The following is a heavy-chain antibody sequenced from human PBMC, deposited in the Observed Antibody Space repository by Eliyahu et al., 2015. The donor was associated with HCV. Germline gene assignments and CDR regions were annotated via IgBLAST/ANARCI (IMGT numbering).Heavy chain of an antibody. CDR2: IVPIFGTT. CDR1: GGTFSNFA. D-gene: IGHD3-16*02. CDR3: ARGTITFGGAIVNPRD. V-gene: IGHV1-69*01. Sequence: QVQLVQSGAEVKKPGSSVKVSCKTSGGTFSNFAISWVRQAPGQGLQWMGGIVPIFGTTNYTQKFQGRLTIYADESLTTAYMELSSLRSDDTALYYCARGTITFGGAIVNPRDWGQGTLVTVSS. J-gene: IGHJ4*02.